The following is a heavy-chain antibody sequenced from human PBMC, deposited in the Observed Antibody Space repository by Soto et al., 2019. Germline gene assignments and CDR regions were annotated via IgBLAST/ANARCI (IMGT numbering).Heavy chain of an antibody. CDR1: GFSLNNRA. D-gene: IGHD1-7*01. CDR2: ITGGGSGT. Sequence: EEQLLESGGGLVQPGDSLRLSCAVSGFSLNNRAMNWVRQAPGEGLEWVSTITGGGSGTYYADSVKGRFTVSRDISKNTGYLQMNSLRADDTAVYYYANFLMGTHGEAFDIWGQGTMVTVSS. V-gene: IGHV3-23*01. CDR3: ANFLMGTHGEAFDI. J-gene: IGHJ3*02.